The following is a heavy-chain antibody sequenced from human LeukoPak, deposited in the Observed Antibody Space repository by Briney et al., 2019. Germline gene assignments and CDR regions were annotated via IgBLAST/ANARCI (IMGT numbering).Heavy chain of an antibody. CDR1: GFTFSSYE. CDR2: ISSSGSTI. D-gene: IGHD3-9*01. Sequence: PGGSLRLSCAASGFTFSSYEMNWVRQAPGKGLEWVSYISSSGSTIYYADSVKGRFTISRDNAKNSLYLQMNSLRAEDTAVYYCAGGHDILTGYSSFDYWGQGTLVTVSS. V-gene: IGHV3-48*03. J-gene: IGHJ4*02. CDR3: AGGHDILTGYSSFDY.